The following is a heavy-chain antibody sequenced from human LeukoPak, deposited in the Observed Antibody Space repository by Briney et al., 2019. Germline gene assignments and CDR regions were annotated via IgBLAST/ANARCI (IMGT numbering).Heavy chain of an antibody. D-gene: IGHD3-9*01. J-gene: IGHJ4*02. V-gene: IGHV3-64D*09. CDR3: ARDRYDILTGYYVPDY. CDR1: GFPFSSYA. Sequence: GGSLRLSCSASGFPFSSYAMHWVRQAPGKGLEYVSAISDSGGSTYYADSVKGRFTISRDNSKNTLYLQMSSLRAEDTAVYYCARDRYDILTGYYVPDYWGQGTLVTVSS. CDR2: ISDSGGST.